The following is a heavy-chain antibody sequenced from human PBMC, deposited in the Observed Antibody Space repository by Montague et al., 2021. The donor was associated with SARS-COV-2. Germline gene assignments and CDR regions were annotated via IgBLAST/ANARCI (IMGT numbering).Heavy chain of an antibody. V-gene: IGHV4-31*03. CDR3: ARLTAGYCSGGCCCWGAGFDY. CDR2: IYYSGST. J-gene: IGHJ4*02. D-gene: IGHD2-15*01. Sequence: TLSLTCTVSGGSISSGGYYWSWLPQHPGKGLEWIGYIYYSGSTYYTPSLKSRVTISVDTSKNQFSLKLSSVTAADTAVYYCARLTAGYCSGGCCCWGAGFDYWGQGTLVTVSS. CDR1: GGSISSGGYY.